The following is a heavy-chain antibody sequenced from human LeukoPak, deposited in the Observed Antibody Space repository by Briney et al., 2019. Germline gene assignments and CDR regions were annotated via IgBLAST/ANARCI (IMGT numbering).Heavy chain of an antibody. Sequence: GGTLRLSCAASGITLSNYGMSWVRQAPGKGLEWIAGISDSGGRTYYVDSVKGRFTISRDNPKNTLYLQMNSLRAEDTAVYFCAKRGVVIRVILGGFHNEASYFDSWGQGALVTVSS. V-gene: IGHV3-23*01. CDR3: AKRGVVIRVILGGFHNEASYFDS. CDR1: GITLSNYG. CDR2: ISDSGGRT. J-gene: IGHJ4*02. D-gene: IGHD3-10*01.